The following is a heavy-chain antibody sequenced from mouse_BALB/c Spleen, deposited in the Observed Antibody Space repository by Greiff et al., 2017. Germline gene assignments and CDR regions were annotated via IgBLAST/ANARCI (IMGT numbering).Heavy chain of an antibody. Sequence: QVQLQQSGAELMKPGASVKISCKATGYTFSSYWIEWVKQRPGHGLEWIGEILPGSGSTNYNAKFKGKATFTADTSSNTAYMQLSSLTSEDSAVYYCARLSLYSFDYWGQGTTLTVSS. D-gene: IGHD1-1*01. V-gene: IGHV1-9*01. CDR2: ILPGSGST. CDR3: ARLSLYSFDY. CDR1: GYTFSSYW. J-gene: IGHJ2*01.